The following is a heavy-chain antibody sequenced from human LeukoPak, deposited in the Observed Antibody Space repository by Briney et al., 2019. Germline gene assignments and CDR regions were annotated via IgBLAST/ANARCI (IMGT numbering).Heavy chain of an antibody. CDR1: GFTFTSSA. CDR2: IVVGSGNT. V-gene: IGHV1-58*02. J-gene: IGHJ5*02. D-gene: IGHD6-6*01. CDR3: AADWLLGPARVPFDP. Sequence: SVKVSCKASGFTFTSSAMQWVRQARGQRVEWIGWIVVGSGNTNYAHNSQERVTITRDMSTSRAYIELSSLRPEDRAVYYCAADWLLGPARVPFDPWGQGTLVTVSS.